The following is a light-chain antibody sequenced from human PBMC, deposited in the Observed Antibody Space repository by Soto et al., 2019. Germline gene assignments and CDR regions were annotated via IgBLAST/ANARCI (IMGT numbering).Light chain of an antibody. Sequence: SPASQSASEGKRVDITCLASQSISTYLNWYQKKPGKAPNLLIYDASRLQSGVPSRFSGSGGGTGFTLSICSVQPEDVATYFCPQSYMDPITFGQGTRLEI. CDR2: DAS. J-gene: IGKJ5*01. V-gene: IGKV1-39*01. CDR3: PQSYMDPIT. CDR1: QSISTY.